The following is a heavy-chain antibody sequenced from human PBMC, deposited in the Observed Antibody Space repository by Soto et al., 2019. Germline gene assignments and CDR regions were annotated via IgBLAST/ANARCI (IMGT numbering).Heavy chain of an antibody. CDR2: IFYSGST. D-gene: IGHD3-3*02. J-gene: IGHJ6*02. V-gene: IGHV4-31*03. CDR3: AREVSTTGGMDV. CDR1: GGSISSGGYY. Sequence: QAQLQESGPGLVKPSQTLSLTCSVSGGSISSGGYYWSWIRQHPGKGLEWSGYIFYSGSTYCNPSLKGRVTMSVDTSKSPSSLELSSVTAEDTAVYYCAREVSTTGGMDVWGQGTTVTVSS.